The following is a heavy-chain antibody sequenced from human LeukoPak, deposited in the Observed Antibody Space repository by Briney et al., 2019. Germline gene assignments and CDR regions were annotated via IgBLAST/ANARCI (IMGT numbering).Heavy chain of an antibody. CDR2: ISGSGGST. CDR1: GFTFSSYA. Sequence: GGTLRLSCAASGFTFSSYAMSWVRQAPGKGLEWVSAISGSGGSTYYADSVKGRFTISRDNSKNTLYLQMNSLRAEDTAVYYCAKSPDYYYYYYMDVWGKGTTVTVSS. CDR3: AKSPDYYYYYYMDV. V-gene: IGHV3-23*01. J-gene: IGHJ6*03.